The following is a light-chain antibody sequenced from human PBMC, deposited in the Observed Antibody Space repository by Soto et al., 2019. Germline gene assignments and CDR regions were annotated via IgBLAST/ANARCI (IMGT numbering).Light chain of an antibody. J-gene: IGLJ1*01. V-gene: IGLV2-14*03. CDR2: DVS. CDR1: SSDVGTYKY. CDR3: NSYTTSSTLV. Sequence: QSALTQPVSVSGSPGQSITISCTGTSSDVGTYKYVSWYQQHPGKAPKLMIYDVSNRPSGVSNRFSGSKSGNTASLTISGLQAEDEADYYCNSYTTSSTLVFGTGTKVTVL.